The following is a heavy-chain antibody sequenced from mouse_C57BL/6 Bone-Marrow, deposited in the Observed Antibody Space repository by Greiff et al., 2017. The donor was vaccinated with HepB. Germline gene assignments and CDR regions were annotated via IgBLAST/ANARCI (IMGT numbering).Heavy chain of an antibody. CDR2: IDPETGGT. V-gene: IGHV1-15*01. CDR3: TRPVVAPFAY. D-gene: IGHD1-1*01. Sequence: QSGAELVRPGASVTLSCKASGYTFTDYEMHWVKQTPVHGLEWIGAIDPETGGTAYNQKFKGKAILTADKSSSTAYMELRSLKSEDSAVYYCTRPVVAPFAYWGQGTLVTVSA. J-gene: IGHJ3*01. CDR1: GYTFTDYE.